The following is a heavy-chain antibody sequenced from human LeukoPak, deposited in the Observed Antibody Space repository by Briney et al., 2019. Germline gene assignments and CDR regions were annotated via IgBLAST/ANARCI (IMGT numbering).Heavy chain of an antibody. V-gene: IGHV5-51*03. CDR3: ASQNSGSFDY. J-gene: IGHJ4*02. CDR2: IYPGDSDT. CDR1: GYSFSSYW. D-gene: IGHD1-26*01. Sequence: GESLTISCTGSGYSFSSYWIGWVRQMPGKGLEWMGIIYPGDSDTRYSPSFQGQVTISADKSISTAYLQLSSLKASDTAMYFCASQNSGSFDYWGQGTLVTVSS.